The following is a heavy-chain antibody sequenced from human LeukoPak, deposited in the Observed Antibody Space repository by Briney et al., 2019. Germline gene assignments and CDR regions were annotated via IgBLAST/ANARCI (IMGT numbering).Heavy chain of an antibody. CDR2: IKQDGSEK. J-gene: IGHJ1*01. CDR1: GFTFSSYW. V-gene: IGHV3-7*02. D-gene: IGHD3-22*01. CDR3: ATVYYYDSSGYSLSSFQH. Sequence: GGSLRLSCAASGFTFSSYWMSWVRQAPGKGLEWVANIKQDGSEKYYVDSVKGRFTISRDNAKNSLYLQMNSLRAEDTAVYYCATVYYYDSSGYSLSSFQHWGQGTLVTVSS.